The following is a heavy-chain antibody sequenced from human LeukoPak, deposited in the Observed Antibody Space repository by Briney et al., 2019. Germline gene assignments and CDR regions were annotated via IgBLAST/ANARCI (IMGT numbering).Heavy chain of an antibody. J-gene: IGHJ4*02. CDR2: ISYDGSNK. V-gene: IGHV3-30*04. Sequence: GGSLRLSCAASGFTFSSYAMHWVRQAPGKGLEWVAVISYDGSNKYYADFVKGRFTISRDNSKNTLYLQMNSLRAEDTAVYYCVRGGRRTLVVVATKGGVDYRGQGTLVTVSS. CDR3: VRGGRRTLVVVATKGGVDY. D-gene: IGHD2-15*01. CDR1: GFTFSSYA.